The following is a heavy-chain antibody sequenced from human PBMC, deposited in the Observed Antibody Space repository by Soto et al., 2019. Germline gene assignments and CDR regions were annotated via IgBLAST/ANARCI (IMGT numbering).Heavy chain of an antibody. V-gene: IGHV3-23*01. CDR1: GFTFSSYA. D-gene: IGHD1-1*01. J-gene: IGHJ6*02. Sequence: PGGSLRLSCAASGFTFSSYAMSWVRQAPGKGLEWVSAISGSGGSTYYADSVKGRFTISRDNSKNTLYLQMNSLRAEDTAVYYCAKRRTTGPYYYYYGMDVWGQGTTVTVSS. CDR2: ISGSGGST. CDR3: AKRRTTGPYYYYYGMDV.